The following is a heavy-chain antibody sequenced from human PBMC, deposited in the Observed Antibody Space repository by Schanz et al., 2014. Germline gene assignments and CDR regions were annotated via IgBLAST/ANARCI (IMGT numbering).Heavy chain of an antibody. CDR1: GGSSSDCY. CDR2: INHSGGT. Sequence: QVQLQQWGAGLLKASETLSLTCAVYGGSSSDCYWSWIRQPPGKGLEWIGEINHSGGTNYNPSLKSRVTRSVDPSKNRFSLIVTAVTAADTAVYYCARDRGMTTSDYYYGMDVWGQGTTVTVSS. D-gene: IGHD4-17*01. V-gene: IGHV4-34*01. CDR3: ARDRGMTTSDYYYGMDV. J-gene: IGHJ6*02.